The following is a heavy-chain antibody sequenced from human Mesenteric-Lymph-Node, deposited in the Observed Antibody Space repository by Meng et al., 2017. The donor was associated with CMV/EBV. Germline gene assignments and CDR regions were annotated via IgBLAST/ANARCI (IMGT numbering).Heavy chain of an antibody. D-gene: IGHD6-13*01. V-gene: IGHV1-2*02. J-gene: IGHJ5*02. Sequence: ASVKVSCKASGYTFSGYYIHWVRQAQGLEWMGWINPNSGGTNYAQNFQGRVTMTRDTSISTAYMELSSLRSDDTAIYYCMRGPAADNFRWLDPWGQGTLVTVSS. CDR2: INPNSGGT. CDR1: GYTFSGYY. CDR3: MRGPAADNFRWLDP.